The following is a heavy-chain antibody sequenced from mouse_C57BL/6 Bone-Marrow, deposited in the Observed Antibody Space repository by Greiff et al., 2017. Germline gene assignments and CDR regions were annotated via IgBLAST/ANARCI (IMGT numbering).Heavy chain of an antibody. Sequence: VQLQQPGAELVKPGASVKMSCKASGYTFTRYWITWVKQRPGQGLAWIGDIYPGSGSTNYNEKCTSKAKLTLDTSSSTAYMQLSSLTSEHSAVYYCARPYNSNYWYCDVWGTGTTVTVSS. D-gene: IGHD2-5*01. V-gene: IGHV1-55*01. CDR2: IYPGSGST. J-gene: IGHJ1*03. CDR3: ARPYNSNYWYCDV. CDR1: GYTFTRYW.